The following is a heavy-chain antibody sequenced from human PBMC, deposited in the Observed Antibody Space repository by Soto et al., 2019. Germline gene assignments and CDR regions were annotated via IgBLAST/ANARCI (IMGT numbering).Heavy chain of an antibody. CDR1: GGSLNNYY. CDR3: ARSPLTHNYAQFDS. Sequence: QVQLQESGPRLVKPSETLSLTCSVSGGSLNNYYWSWIRQPAGKGLEWIGRIYTVGSTNYNPSLKSRVTMSIDTSKNQFSLRLTSVTAADTAVYYCARSPLTHNYAQFDSWGQGSLVTVSS. CDR2: IYTVGST. D-gene: IGHD3-16*01. V-gene: IGHV4-4*07. J-gene: IGHJ4*02.